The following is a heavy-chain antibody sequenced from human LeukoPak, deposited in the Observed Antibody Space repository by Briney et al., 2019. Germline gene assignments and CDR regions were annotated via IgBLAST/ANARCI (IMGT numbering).Heavy chain of an antibody. CDR1: GGSFSGYY. D-gene: IGHD2-15*01. V-gene: IGHV4-34*01. Sequence: SETLSLTCAVYGGSFSGYYWSWIRQPPGKGREWIGEINHSGSTNYNPSLKRRVTISVDTSKNQFSLKLSSVTAADTAVYYCARGSQSLGYCSGGSCRAKIFDYWGQGTLVTVSS. CDR3: ARGSQSLGYCSGGSCRAKIFDY. CDR2: INHSGST. J-gene: IGHJ4*02.